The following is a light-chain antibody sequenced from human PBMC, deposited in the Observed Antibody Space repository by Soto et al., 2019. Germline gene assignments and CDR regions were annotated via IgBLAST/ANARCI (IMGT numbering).Light chain of an antibody. V-gene: IGKV2-40*01. Sequence: DIVMTQTPLSLPVTPGEPASISCRSSQSLLDSDDGNTYLDWYLQKPGQSPQLLIYTVSYRASGVPGRFSGSGSGTDFTLKISRVEAGDVGVYYCMQRIEFPLTFGGGTKVDIK. CDR2: TVS. CDR1: QSLLDSDDGNTY. CDR3: MQRIEFPLT. J-gene: IGKJ4*01.